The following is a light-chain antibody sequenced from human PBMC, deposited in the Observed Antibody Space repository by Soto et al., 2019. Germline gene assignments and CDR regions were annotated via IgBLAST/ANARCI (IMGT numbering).Light chain of an antibody. V-gene: IGKV1-39*01. CDR3: QRDYNNIRT. CDR2: GAV. J-gene: IGKJ1*01. CDR1: QSIASY. Sequence: IQMTQSPSSLSASVGGRFTSTFRASQSIASYVNWYQQEPGKAPKLLILGAVILQSGVPSRFSGSGSGTDFTLTISSLQPEDFATYYCQRDYNNIRTFGQGTKVDIK.